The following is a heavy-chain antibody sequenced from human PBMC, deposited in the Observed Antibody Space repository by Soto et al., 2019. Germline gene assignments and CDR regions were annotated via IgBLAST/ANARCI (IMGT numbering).Heavy chain of an antibody. CDR3: TTGLLSEPLTNDY. V-gene: IGHV3-15*01. CDR2: IKSKRGGGTA. D-gene: IGHD3-3*01. CDR1: GFTFSDAW. J-gene: IGHJ4*02. Sequence: PGGSLRLSCAASGFTFSDAWMSWVRQAPGKGLEWVGRIKSKRGGGTADFAAPVKGRFTISRDDSKNTLYLQLDSLKIEDTAVYYCTTGLLSEPLTNDYWGQGTLVTVSS.